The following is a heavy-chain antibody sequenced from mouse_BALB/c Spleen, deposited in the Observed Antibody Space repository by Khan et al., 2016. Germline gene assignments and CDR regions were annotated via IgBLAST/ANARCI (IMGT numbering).Heavy chain of an antibody. CDR2: ISNGGGST. D-gene: IGHD2-10*01. CDR1: GFTFSDYY. J-gene: IGHJ4*01. CDR3: ARAYYYDAMYY. Sequence: EVELVESGGGLVQPGGSLKLSCATSGFTFSDYYMYWVRQTPEKRLEWVAYISNGGGSTYYPDTVKGRFTISRDNAKHTLYLQMSRLKSEDTALYYCARAYYYDAMYYGGQGTSVTVSS. V-gene: IGHV5-12*02.